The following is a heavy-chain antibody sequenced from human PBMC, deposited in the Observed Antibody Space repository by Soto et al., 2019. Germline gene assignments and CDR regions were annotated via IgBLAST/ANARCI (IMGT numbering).Heavy chain of an antibody. CDR1: GGTFSSYT. Sequence: QVQLVQSGAEVKKPGSSVKVSCKASGGTFSSYTISWVRQAPGQGLEWMGRIIPILGIANYAQKFQVRVTITADKSTSTAYMELSSLRSEDTAVYYCASNSIVATTKFDYGGQGTLFTVSS. J-gene: IGHJ4*02. D-gene: IGHD5-12*01. CDR3: ASNSIVATTKFDY. CDR2: IIPILGIA. V-gene: IGHV1-69*02.